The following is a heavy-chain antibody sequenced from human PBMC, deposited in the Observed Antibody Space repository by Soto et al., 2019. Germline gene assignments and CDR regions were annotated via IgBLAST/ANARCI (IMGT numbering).Heavy chain of an antibody. J-gene: IGHJ5*02. Sequence: GGSLRLSCVASGFTFSSYAMSWVRQAPGMGLEWVSAVSISGDDTYYTGSVKGRFSISRDNSKNTLYLQMNSLRAEDTALYHCARVLVFYGGFDPWGQGTLVTVSS. D-gene: IGHD2-21*02. V-gene: IGHV3-23*01. CDR2: VSISGDDT. CDR3: ARVLVFYGGFDP. CDR1: GFTFSSYA.